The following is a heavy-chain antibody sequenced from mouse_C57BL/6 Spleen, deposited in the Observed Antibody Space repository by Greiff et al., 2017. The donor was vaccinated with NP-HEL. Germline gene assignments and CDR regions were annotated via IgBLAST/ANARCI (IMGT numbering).Heavy chain of an antibody. CDR2: IDPETGGT. CDR3: ARGGLQYAMDY. V-gene: IGHV1-15*01. J-gene: IGHJ4*01. CDR1: GYTFTDYE. D-gene: IGHD2-2*01. Sequence: QVQLKESGAELVRPGASVTLSCKASGYTFTDYEMHWVKQTPVHGLEWIGAIDPETGGTAYNQKFKGKAILTADKSSSTAYMELRSLTSEDSAVYYCARGGLQYAMDYWGQGTSVTVSS.